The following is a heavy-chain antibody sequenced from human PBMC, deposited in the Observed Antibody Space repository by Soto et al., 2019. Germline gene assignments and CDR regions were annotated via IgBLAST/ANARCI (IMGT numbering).Heavy chain of an antibody. J-gene: IGHJ6*02. D-gene: IGHD5-18*01. CDR1: GFTFSSYA. V-gene: IGHV3-23*01. CDR2: ISGSGGST. CDR3: AKGDTAMPRDYYYGMDV. Sequence: GSLRLSCAASGFTFSSYAMSWVRQAPGKGLEWVSAISGSGGSTYYADSVKGRFTISRDNSKNTLYLQMNSLRAEDTAVYYCAKGDTAMPRDYYYGMDVWGQGTTVTVSS.